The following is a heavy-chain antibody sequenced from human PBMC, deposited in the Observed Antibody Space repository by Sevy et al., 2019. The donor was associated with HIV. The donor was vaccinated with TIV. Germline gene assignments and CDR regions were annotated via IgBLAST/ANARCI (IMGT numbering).Heavy chain of an antibody. CDR3: AKGKEGVWVGAFDY. CDR2: ISYDGSNK. J-gene: IGHJ4*02. V-gene: IGHV3-30*18. D-gene: IGHD3-10*01. CDR1: GFTFSSYG. Sequence: GGSLRLSCAASGFTFSSYGMHWVRQAPGKGLEWVAVISYDGSNKYYANSMKGRFTISRANSKNTLYLQMNSLRAEDTAVYYCAKGKEGVWVGAFDYWGQGTLVTVSS.